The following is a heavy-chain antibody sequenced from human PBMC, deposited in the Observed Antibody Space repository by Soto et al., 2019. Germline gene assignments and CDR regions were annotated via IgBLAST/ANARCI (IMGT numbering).Heavy chain of an antibody. CDR2: IYYTGSS. J-gene: IGHJ4*02. Sequence: SETLSLTYTVSGGSISSGDYYWSWIRQPPGKGLEWIGYIYYTGSSDYNLSLKSRVIISVDTSKNQLSLKLSSVTAADTAVYFCARVLTGFSYYFDYWGQGTLVTVSS. D-gene: IGHD3-9*01. CDR1: GGSISSGDYY. CDR3: ARVLTGFSYYFDY. V-gene: IGHV4-30-4*01.